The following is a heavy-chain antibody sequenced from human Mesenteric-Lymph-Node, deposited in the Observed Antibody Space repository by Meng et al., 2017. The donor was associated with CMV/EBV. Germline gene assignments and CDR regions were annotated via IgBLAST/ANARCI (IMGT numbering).Heavy chain of an antibody. V-gene: IGHV4-31*02. J-gene: IGHJ4*02. CDR2: IYHSGTT. CDR1: ISSGSYY. CDR3: ARAPRYCSSTSCHAYPDY. Sequence: ISSGSYYWSWVRQHPGKGLEWIGYIYHSGTTYYDPSLKSRVSISVDTSKNQFSLKVNSVTAADTAVYYCARAPRYCSSTSCHAYPDYWGQGTLVTVSS. D-gene: IGHD2-2*01.